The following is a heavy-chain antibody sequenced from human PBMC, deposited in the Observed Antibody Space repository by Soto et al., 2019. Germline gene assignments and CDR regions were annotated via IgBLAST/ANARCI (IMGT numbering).Heavy chain of an antibody. CDR3: ARGPLYCSGGSCYSSSLSY. V-gene: IGHV4-34*01. CDR1: GGSFSGYY. Sequence: QVQLQQWGAGLLKPSETLSLTCAVYGGSFSGYYWSWIRQPPGKGLEWIGEINHSGSTNYNPSLKGRVTISVDTSKNQFSLKLSSVTAADTAVYYCARGPLYCSGGSCYSSSLSYWGQGTLVTVSS. CDR2: INHSGST. D-gene: IGHD2-15*01. J-gene: IGHJ4*02.